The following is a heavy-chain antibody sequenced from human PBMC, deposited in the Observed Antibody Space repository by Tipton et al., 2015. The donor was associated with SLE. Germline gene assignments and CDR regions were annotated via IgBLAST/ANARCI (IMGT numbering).Heavy chain of an antibody. CDR1: GGSINSYY. V-gene: IGHV4-59*08. D-gene: IGHD5-24*01. CDR2: IYYSGST. J-gene: IGHJ2*01. CDR3: ASSRDPYGYFDL. Sequence: TLSLTCTVSGGSINSYYWSWIRQPPGKGLEWIGYIYYSGSTNYNPSLKSRVTISVDTSKNQFSLKLSSVTAADTAVYYCASSRDPYGYFDLWGRGTLVTVSS.